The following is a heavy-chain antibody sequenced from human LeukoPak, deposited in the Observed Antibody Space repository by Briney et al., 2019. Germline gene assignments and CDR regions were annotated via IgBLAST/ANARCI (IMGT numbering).Heavy chain of an antibody. Sequence: SETLSLTCAVYGGSFSGYYWSWIRQPPGKGLEWIGEVNHSGSTNYNPSLKSRVTISVDTSKNQFSLKLSSVTAADTAVYYCAREGRGSYYGGQGTLVTVSS. CDR3: AREGRGSYY. V-gene: IGHV4-34*01. CDR1: GGSFSGYY. D-gene: IGHD5-12*01. CDR2: VNHSGST. J-gene: IGHJ4*02.